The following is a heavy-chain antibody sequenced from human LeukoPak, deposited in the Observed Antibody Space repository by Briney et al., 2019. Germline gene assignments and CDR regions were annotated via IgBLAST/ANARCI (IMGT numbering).Heavy chain of an antibody. D-gene: IGHD5-12*01. CDR1: GFTFSSYA. Sequence: PGGSLRLSCAASGFTFSSYAMHWVRQAPGKGLEWVAVISYDGSNKYYAGSVKGRFTISRDNSKNTLYLQMNSLRAEDTAVYYCAWVVGGYSGYWGQGTLVTVSS. CDR2: ISYDGSNK. V-gene: IGHV3-30-3*01. J-gene: IGHJ4*02. CDR3: AWVVGGYSGY.